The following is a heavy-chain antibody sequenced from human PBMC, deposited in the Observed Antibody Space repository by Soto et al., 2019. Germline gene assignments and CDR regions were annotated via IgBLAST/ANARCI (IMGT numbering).Heavy chain of an antibody. V-gene: IGHV1-2*04. CDR1: GYTFTGYY. CDR3: ARGGYDILTGYQGNWYFDY. J-gene: IGHJ4*02. Sequence: ASVKVSCKASGYTFTGYYMHWVRQAPGQGLEWMGWINPNSGGTNYAQKFQGWVTMTRDTSISIAYMELSRLRSDDTAVYYCARGGYDILTGYQGNWYFDYWGQGTLVTVSS. D-gene: IGHD3-9*01. CDR2: INPNSGGT.